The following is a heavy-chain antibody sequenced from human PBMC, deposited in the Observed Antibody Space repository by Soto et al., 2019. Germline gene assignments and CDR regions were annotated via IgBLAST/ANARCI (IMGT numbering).Heavy chain of an antibody. Sequence: QVQLQESGPGLVKPSETLSLTCTVSGGSISSYYWSWIRQPPGKGLEWIGFIFYSGSTSYNPSLKSRVTISLDTSEYQFSLKLNSVTAADTAVYSCASMIGAPVLSFDSWGQGTLVAVSS. V-gene: IGHV4-59*01. D-gene: IGHD3-10*02. CDR2: IFYSGST. CDR3: ASMIGAPVLSFDS. J-gene: IGHJ5*01. CDR1: GGSISSYY.